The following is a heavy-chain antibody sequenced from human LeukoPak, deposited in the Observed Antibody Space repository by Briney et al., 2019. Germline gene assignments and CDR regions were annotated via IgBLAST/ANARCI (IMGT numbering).Heavy chain of an antibody. CDR1: GFYFANYA. CDR2: TVGGGSPNT. Sequence: GGSLRLSCAASGFYFANYAMSWVRQAPGKGLEWVSATVGGGSPNTYHADSVKGRFAISRDNSKNTLFLQMNSLRAEDTAIYYCTKAPIVSCSGAFCYPFDSWGQGTLVTVSS. CDR3: TKAPIVSCSGAFCYPFDS. D-gene: IGHD2-15*01. J-gene: IGHJ4*02. V-gene: IGHV3-23*01.